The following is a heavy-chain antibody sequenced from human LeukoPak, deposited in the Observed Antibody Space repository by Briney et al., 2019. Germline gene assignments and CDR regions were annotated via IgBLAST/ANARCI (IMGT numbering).Heavy chain of an antibody. V-gene: IGHV3-48*01. D-gene: IGHD3-3*01. CDR1: GFTFSSYS. J-gene: IGHJ4*02. Sequence: GGSLRLSCAASGFTFSSYSMNWVRQAPGKGLEWVSYISSSSSTIYYADSVKGRFTISRDNAKNSLYLQMNSLRAEDTAVYYCAKGSTVFGVVIKTYLDYWGQGTLVTVSS. CDR3: AKGSTVFGVVIKTYLDY. CDR2: ISSSSSTI.